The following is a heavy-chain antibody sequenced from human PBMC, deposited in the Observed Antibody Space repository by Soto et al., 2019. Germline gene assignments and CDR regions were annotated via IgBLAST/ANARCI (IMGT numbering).Heavy chain of an antibody. Sequence: PGGSLRLSCAASGFTVSSNYMSLVRQAPGRGLEWVANIKHDGSEKHYVDSVKGRFIISRDNAENSLCLQMNSLRAEDTAVYYCARGSAAPDNWGQGTLVTVSS. V-gene: IGHV3-7*01. J-gene: IGHJ4*02. CDR1: GFTVSSNY. CDR3: ARGSAAPDN. CDR2: IKHDGSEK.